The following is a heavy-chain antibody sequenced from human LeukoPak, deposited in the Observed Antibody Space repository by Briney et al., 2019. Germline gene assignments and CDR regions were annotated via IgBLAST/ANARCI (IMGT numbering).Heavy chain of an antibody. CDR3: ARGACTLTSCFILDY. D-gene: IGHD2-2*01. CDR2: INTDGSST. V-gene: IGHV3-74*03. Sequence: GESLRLSCAASGFTFSSYWMHWVRQAPGKGLVWVSLINTDGSSTEYADSVRGRFTISRDDAKNTLYLQMNSLRAEDTAVYYCARGACTLTSCFILDYWGQGTLVTVSS. J-gene: IGHJ4*02. CDR1: GFTFSSYW.